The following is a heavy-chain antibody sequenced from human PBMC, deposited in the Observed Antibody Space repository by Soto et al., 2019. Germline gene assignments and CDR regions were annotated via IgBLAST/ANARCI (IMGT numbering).Heavy chain of an antibody. J-gene: IGHJ6*02. Sequence: PSETLSLTCTVSGGSFSGYYWSWIRQPPGKGLEWIGEINHSGSTNYNPSLKSRVTISVDMSKNQFSLKLTSVTAADTAVYYCVRGMVRGVMTTYYYGMDVWGQGTTVTVSS. D-gene: IGHD3-10*01. V-gene: IGHV4-34*01. CDR2: INHSGST. CDR1: GGSFSGYY. CDR3: VRGMVRGVMTTYYYGMDV.